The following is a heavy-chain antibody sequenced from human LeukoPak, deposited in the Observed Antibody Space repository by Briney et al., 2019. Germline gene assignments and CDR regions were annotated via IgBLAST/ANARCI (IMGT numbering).Heavy chain of an antibody. V-gene: IGHV3-21*01. CDR1: GFTFSSYS. CDR2: ISSSSSYI. Sequence: GGSLRLSCAASGFTFSSYSMNWVRQAPGKGLEWVSSISSSSSYIYYADSVKGRFTISRDNAKNSVSLQMNNVRADDTAVYYCAKDEVGGHFEYWGQGILVTVSS. J-gene: IGHJ4*02. CDR3: AKDEVGGHFEY.